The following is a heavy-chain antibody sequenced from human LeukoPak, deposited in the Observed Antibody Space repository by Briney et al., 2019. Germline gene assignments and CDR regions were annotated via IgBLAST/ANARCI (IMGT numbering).Heavy chain of an antibody. CDR2: IWDDERNK. CDR1: GFTFSNYV. CDR3: ARESLRGGSSSFDF. Sequence: GGSLRLSCAASGFTFSNYVMHWVRQAPGKGLEWVAVIWDDERNKYFADSVKGRFTISRDNSNNTLYLQMNSLRAEDTAIYYCARESLRGGSSSFDFRGQGTLVTVSS. V-gene: IGHV3-33*01. J-gene: IGHJ4*02. D-gene: IGHD6-6*01.